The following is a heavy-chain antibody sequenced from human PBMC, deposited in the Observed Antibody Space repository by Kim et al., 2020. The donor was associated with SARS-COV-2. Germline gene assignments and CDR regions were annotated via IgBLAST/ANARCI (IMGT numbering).Heavy chain of an antibody. D-gene: IGHD3-16*01. CDR3: ARGADGGRLGYYGMDV. CDR2: INHSGST. Sequence: SETLSLTCAVYGGSFSGYYWSWIRQPPGKGLEWIGEINHSGSTNYNPSLKSRVTISVDTSKNQFSLKLSSVTAADTAVYYCARGADGGRLGYYGMDVWGQGTTVTVSS. J-gene: IGHJ6*02. V-gene: IGHV4-34*01. CDR1: GGSFSGYY.